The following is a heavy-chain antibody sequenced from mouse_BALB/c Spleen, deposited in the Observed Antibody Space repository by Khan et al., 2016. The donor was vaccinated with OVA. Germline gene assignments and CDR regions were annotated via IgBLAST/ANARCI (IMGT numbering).Heavy chain of an antibody. CDR2: ILPGSGST. J-gene: IGHJ2*01. Sequence: QVQLKQSGAELMKPGASVKISCKATGYTFSSYWIEWVKQRPGHGLEWIGEILPGSGSTNYNEKFKGKATFTADTSSNTAYMQLSSLTSEDSAVYYCARYYYGSSYALYYFDYWGQGTTLTVSS. CDR1: GYTFSSYW. V-gene: IGHV1-9*01. D-gene: IGHD1-1*01. CDR3: ARYYYGSSYALYYFDY.